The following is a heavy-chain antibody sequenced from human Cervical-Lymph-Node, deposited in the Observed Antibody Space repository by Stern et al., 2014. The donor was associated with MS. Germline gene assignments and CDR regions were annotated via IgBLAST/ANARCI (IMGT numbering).Heavy chain of an antibody. CDR3: TRALSHRGSPDY. CDR2: ISWNSGSI. CDR1: GFTFDDYA. V-gene: IGHV3-9*01. D-gene: IGHD2-15*01. Sequence: EVHLVESGGGLVQPGRSLRLSCAASGFTFDDYAMHWVRQVPGKGLEWVSGISWNSGSIVYAASVQGRFTISRDNAKNSLYLQMDSLRPGDTALYYCTRALSHRGSPDYWGQGTLVTVSS. J-gene: IGHJ4*02.